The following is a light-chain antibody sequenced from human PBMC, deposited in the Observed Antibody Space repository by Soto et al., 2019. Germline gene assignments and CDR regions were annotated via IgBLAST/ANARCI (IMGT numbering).Light chain of an antibody. Sequence: EIVMSQSPATLSLSPWEIATLSCRASQSVSSNLAWYQQKPGQAPRLLIYGASTRATGIPARFSGSGSGTEFTLTFSSLQSEDSAVYFCRQYNNWPFSFGQGTRLEI. CDR3: RQYNNWPFS. CDR1: QSVSSN. J-gene: IGKJ5*01. V-gene: IGKV3-15*01. CDR2: GAS.